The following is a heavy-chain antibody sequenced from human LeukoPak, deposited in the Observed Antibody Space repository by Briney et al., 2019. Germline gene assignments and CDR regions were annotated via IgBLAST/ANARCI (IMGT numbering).Heavy chain of an antibody. D-gene: IGHD2-2*01. CDR3: ARDSYCSSISCWDWFDP. CDR1: GYTFTGYY. V-gene: IGHV1-2*02. Sequence: ASVKVSCKASGYTFTGYYMHWVRQAPGQGLEWMGWINPNSGGTNYAQKFQGRVTMTRDTSISTAYMELSRLRSDDTAVYYCARDSYCSSISCWDWFDPWGQGTLVTVSS. J-gene: IGHJ5*02. CDR2: INPNSGGT.